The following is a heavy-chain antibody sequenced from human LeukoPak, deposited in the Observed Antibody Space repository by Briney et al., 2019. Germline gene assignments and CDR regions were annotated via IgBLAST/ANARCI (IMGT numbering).Heavy chain of an antibody. CDR3: ARDLFHSSGWYPGEDY. CDR2: IRSSTPTT. D-gene: IGHD6-19*01. J-gene: IGHJ4*02. V-gene: IGHV3-48*04. CDR1: GFTFSSYS. Sequence: GGSLRLSCAASGFTFSSYSMNWVRQAPGKGLEWISDIRSSTPTTYYADSVKGRFTISRDNAKDSLYLQMNSLRAEDAAVYYCARDLFHSSGWYPGEDYWGQGTLVTVSS.